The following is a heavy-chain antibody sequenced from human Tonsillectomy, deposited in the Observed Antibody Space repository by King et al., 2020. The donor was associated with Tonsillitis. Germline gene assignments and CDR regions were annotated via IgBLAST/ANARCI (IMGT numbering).Heavy chain of an antibody. CDR3: ARVEDVPSDRVVATPENWSYP. J-gene: IGHJ5*02. CDR1: GFTFSNYA. V-gene: IGHV3-30*04. CDR2: ISFHGNDK. Sequence: VQLVESGGGVVQPGRSLRLSCAASGFTFSNYALHWVRQAPGKGLEWVAVISFHGNDKYYSDSVKGRFTISRDNSKDTLYLQMNSRRLEDTAVYYCARVEDVPSDRVVATPENWSYPGGQGTLVTVSS. D-gene: IGHD2-2*01.